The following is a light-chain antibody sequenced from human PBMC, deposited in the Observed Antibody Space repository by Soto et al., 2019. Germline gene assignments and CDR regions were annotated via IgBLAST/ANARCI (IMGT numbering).Light chain of an antibody. V-gene: IGKV3-15*01. CDR2: GAS. J-gene: IGKJ1*01. Sequence: EILMTQSPATLSVSPGERATLSCRASQSVSSDLAWYQQRPGQAPRLLIHGASTRATGISARFSGSGSGTDFTLTISSLEPEDFAVYYCQQRTKWRTFGQGTKVEIK. CDR1: QSVSSD. CDR3: QQRTKWRT.